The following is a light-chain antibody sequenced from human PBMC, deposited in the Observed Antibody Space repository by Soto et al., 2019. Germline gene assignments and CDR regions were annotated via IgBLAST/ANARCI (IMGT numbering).Light chain of an antibody. CDR2: DVR. J-gene: IGLJ2*01. CDR3: CSYAGDYSLV. Sequence: QSALTQPRSMSGSPGQSVTISCSGTGSDIGSYDLVAWYQQHPDKAPKLIIYDVRKRPSGVPDRFSGSKSGSTASLTISGLQAADEADYYCCSYAGDYSLVFGGGTKLTVL. CDR1: GSDIGSYDL. V-gene: IGLV2-11*01.